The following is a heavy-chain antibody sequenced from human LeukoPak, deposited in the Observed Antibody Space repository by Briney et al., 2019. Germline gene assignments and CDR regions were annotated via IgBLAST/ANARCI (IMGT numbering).Heavy chain of an antibody. CDR1: GGTFSSYA. D-gene: IGHD5-18*01. J-gene: IGHJ6*03. CDR2: IIPIFGTA. V-gene: IGHV1-69*13. CDR3: ARVSDTAMGLYYYYYYMDV. Sequence: SVRVSCKASGGTFSSYAISWVRQAPGQGLEWMGGIIPIFGTANYAQKFQGRVTITADESTSTAYMELSSLRSEDTAVYYCARVSDTAMGLYYYYYYMDVWGKGTTVTVSS.